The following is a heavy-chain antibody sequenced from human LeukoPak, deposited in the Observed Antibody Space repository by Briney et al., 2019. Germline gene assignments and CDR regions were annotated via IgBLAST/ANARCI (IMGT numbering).Heavy chain of an antibody. J-gene: IGHJ4*02. V-gene: IGHV3-21*01. D-gene: IGHD3-22*01. Sequence: GGSLRLSCAASGFTFSSYSMNWVRQAPGKGLEWVSSISSSSSYIYYADSVKGRFTISRDNAKNSLYLQMNSLRAEDTAVYYCARVANYYDSSGYPCFDYWGQGTLVTVSS. CDR2: ISSSSSYI. CDR1: GFTFSSYS. CDR3: ARVANYYDSSGYPCFDY.